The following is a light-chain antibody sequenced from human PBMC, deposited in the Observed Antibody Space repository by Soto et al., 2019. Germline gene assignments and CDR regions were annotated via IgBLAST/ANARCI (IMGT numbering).Light chain of an antibody. J-gene: IGKJ3*01. CDR1: QTVSTH. Sequence: EVVMTQSPATLSVSPGDRVTFSCRASQTVSTHVAWYQQKPGQPPRLLIYGASTRATGVPARFSGSESGTEFTLTISSLQPEDFGDYICQQSYKTPLTFGPGTKVEIK. V-gene: IGKV3-15*01. CDR2: GAS. CDR3: QQSYKTPLT.